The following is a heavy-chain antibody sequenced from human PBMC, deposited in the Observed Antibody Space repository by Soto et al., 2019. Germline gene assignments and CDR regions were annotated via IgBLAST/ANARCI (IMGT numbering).Heavy chain of an antibody. D-gene: IGHD2-15*01. CDR2: ISGSGSTI. V-gene: IGHV3-48*02. CDR3: ARDGGYCSGGSCSNFDY. Sequence: EVQLVESGGGLVQPGESLRLSCAAAGFTFSNFSMNWVRQAPGKGLEWVSFISGSGSTIYYADSLKGRFTISRDNAKNSLYLQMNSLRDEDTAVYYCARDGGYCSGGSCSNFDYWGQGTLATVSS. J-gene: IGHJ4*02. CDR1: GFTFSNFS.